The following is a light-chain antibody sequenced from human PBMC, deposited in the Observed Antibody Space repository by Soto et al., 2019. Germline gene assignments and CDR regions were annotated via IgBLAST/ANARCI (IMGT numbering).Light chain of an antibody. J-gene: IGKJ5*01. CDR2: DVF. CDR3: QQPNSQIT. CDR1: QSITYW. Sequence: DIQMTQSPSALSASVGDRVTITCRANQSITYWLAWYQQKPGRAPKLLIYDVFNLQSGVPSRFSGSGSGTEFTLNITSLQPDDSATYYGQQPNSQITFGRGTRLEIX. V-gene: IGKV1-5*01.